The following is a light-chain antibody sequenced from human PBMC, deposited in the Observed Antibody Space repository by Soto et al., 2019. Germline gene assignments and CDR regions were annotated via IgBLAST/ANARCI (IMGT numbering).Light chain of an antibody. CDR1: QSISSW. J-gene: IGKJ1*01. CDR2: DAS. Sequence: DIQVTQSPSTLSSSVGDRVTITCRASQSISSWLAWYQQKPGKAPKLLIYDASSLESGVPSRFSGRGSGTEFTLTISSLQPEDFATYYCQQSYSTPRTFGQGTKVDI. CDR3: QQSYSTPRT. V-gene: IGKV1-5*01.